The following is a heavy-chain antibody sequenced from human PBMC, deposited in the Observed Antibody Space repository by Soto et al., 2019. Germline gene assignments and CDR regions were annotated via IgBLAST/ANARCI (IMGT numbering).Heavy chain of an antibody. D-gene: IGHD3-3*01. Sequence: EVQLVESGGGLVQPGGSLRLSCAASGFTFSSYSMNWVRQAPGKGLEWVSYISSSSSTIYYADSVKGRFTISRDNAKKSLYLQMNSLRDEDTAVYYCARDQREYDFWSGYNDYWGQGTLVTVSS. CDR2: ISSSSSTI. CDR3: ARDQREYDFWSGYNDY. CDR1: GFTFSSYS. J-gene: IGHJ4*02. V-gene: IGHV3-48*02.